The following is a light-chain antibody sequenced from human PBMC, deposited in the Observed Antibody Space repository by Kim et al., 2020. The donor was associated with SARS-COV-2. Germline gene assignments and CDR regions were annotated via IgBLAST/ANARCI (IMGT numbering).Light chain of an antibody. CDR2: DVN. CDR3: SSYASSGTLV. V-gene: IGLV2-14*04. Sequence: GQSITISCTGTSSDIGGYNYVSWYQQHPGKAPKLMIYDVNNRPSGVSSRFSGSKSGNTASLTISGLQAEDEADYYCSSYASSGTLVFGGGTQLTVL. J-gene: IGLJ2*01. CDR1: SSDIGGYNY.